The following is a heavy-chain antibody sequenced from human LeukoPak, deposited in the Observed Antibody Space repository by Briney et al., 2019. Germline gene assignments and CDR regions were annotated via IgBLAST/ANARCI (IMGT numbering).Heavy chain of an antibody. Sequence: ASVKVSCNATGYTFTGCYMHWVRQAPGQGLEWKGWINPNSGGTNYAQKFQGRVTMTRDTSISTAYMELSRLRSDDTAVYYCARPGPTYYYDSSGYSAYYYYGMDVWGQGTTVTVSS. J-gene: IGHJ6*02. D-gene: IGHD3-22*01. CDR2: INPNSGGT. CDR1: GYTFTGCY. V-gene: IGHV1-2*02. CDR3: ARPGPTYYYDSSGYSAYYYYGMDV.